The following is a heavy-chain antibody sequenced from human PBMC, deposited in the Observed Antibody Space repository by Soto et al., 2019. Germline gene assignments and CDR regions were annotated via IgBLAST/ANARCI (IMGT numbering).Heavy chain of an antibody. CDR1: GGSISSYY. J-gene: IGHJ6*03. CDR2: IYYSGST. Sequence: SETLSLTCTVSGGSISSYYWSWIRQPPGKGLEWIGYIYYSGSTNYNPSLKSRVTISVDTSKNQFSLKLSSVTAADTAVYYCAREEGYAGEGGHYYYMDVWGKGTTVTVSS. V-gene: IGHV4-59*01. D-gene: IGHD5-12*01. CDR3: AREEGYAGEGGHYYYMDV.